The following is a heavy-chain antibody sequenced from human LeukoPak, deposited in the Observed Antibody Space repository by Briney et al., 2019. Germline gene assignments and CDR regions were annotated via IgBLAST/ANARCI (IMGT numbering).Heavy chain of an antibody. V-gene: IGHV3-30*02. CDR3: ARGFDNYYALPGGY. CDR1: GFTFSSYT. CDR2: IHHDGSNK. J-gene: IGHJ4*02. D-gene: IGHD3-10*01. Sequence: GGSLRLSCAASGFTFSSYTIHWVRQAPGKGLDWVAFIHHDGSNKYYADSVKGRFTISRDNAKKSLYLQMNSLRAEDTAVYYCARGFDNYYALPGGYWGQGTLVTVSS.